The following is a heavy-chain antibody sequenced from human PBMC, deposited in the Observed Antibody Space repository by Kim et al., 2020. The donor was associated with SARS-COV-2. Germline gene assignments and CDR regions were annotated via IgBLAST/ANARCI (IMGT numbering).Heavy chain of an antibody. CDR1: GYSFTDYW. J-gene: IGHJ4*02. V-gene: IGHV5-51*01. CDR3: ARRELYSAAWYRADF. CDR2: IYPRDSET. Sequence: GESLKISCQASGYSFTDYWIGWVRQMPGRGLEWMAIIYPRDSETRHSPSFQGHVSISADKSLGTAYLEWVSLKPSDTAIYYCARRELYSAAWYRADFWGPGTLVTVSS. D-gene: IGHD1-26*01.